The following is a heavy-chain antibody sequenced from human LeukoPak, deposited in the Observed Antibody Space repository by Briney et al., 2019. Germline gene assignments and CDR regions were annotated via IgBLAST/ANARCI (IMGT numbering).Heavy chain of an antibody. Sequence: SETLSLTCTVSGGSISYSSYYWGWIRQPPGMGLKWIGTIHYSGGTNYSPSLKSRVTMSVDTSKNQFSLRLSSVTAADTAVYYCAKHESLIAFDIWGQGTMVTVSS. CDR3: AKHESLIAFDI. CDR1: GGSISYSSYY. CDR2: IHYSGGT. V-gene: IGHV4-39*01. J-gene: IGHJ3*02.